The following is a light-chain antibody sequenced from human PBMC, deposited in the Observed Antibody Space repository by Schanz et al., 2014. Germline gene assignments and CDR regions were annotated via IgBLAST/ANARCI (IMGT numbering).Light chain of an antibody. CDR3: SSYAGNNKLL. V-gene: IGLV2-14*01. CDR2: DVS. J-gene: IGLJ2*01. Sequence: QSVLTQPASVSGSPGQSVAISCTGTSGDVGGYNYVSWYQQHPGKAPKLMIYDVSNRPSGVSNRFSGSKSGNTASLTISGLQAEDEADYYCSSYAGNNKLLFGGGTKLTVL. CDR1: SGDVGGYNY.